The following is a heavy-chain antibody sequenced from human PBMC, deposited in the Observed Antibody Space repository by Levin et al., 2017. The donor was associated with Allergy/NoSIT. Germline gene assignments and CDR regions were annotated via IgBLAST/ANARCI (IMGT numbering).Heavy chain of an antibody. D-gene: IGHD3-10*01. J-gene: IGHJ4*02. Sequence: SQTLSLTCSVSAYSITSGYYWGWIRQPPGKGLEWIGSIYHTGRTSYNPSLRSRVTISLDTSKNQFSLKLSSVTAADTAMYYCARAGAGLHGAFDSWGQGALVTVSS. CDR2: IYHTGRT. CDR3: ARAGAGLHGAFDS. V-gene: IGHV4-38-2*02. CDR1: AYSITSGYY.